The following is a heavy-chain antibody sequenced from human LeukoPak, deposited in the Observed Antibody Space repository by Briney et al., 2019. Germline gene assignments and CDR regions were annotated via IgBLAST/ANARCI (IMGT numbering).Heavy chain of an antibody. J-gene: IGHJ4*02. D-gene: IGHD5-18*01. Sequence: GGSLRLSCAASGFSFDDYTMNWVRQVPGKGLEWISLISWDGGSRHYADSVKGRFTISKDNSKNSLYLQMNSLRTEDTALHYCAATQISGDNNDSFDYWGQGTLVTVSS. CDR2: ISWDGGSR. CDR3: AATQISGDNNDSFDY. V-gene: IGHV3-43*01. CDR1: GFSFDDYT.